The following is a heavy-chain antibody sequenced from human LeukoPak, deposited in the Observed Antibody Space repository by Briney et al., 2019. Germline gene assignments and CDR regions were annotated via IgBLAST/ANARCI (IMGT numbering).Heavy chain of an antibody. D-gene: IGHD5-18*01. CDR2: ISGSGGST. Sequence: GGSLRLSCAASGFTFSSYAMSWVRQAPGKGLEWVSAISGSGGSTYYADSVKGRFTISRDNSKNTLYLQMNSQRAEDTAVYYCAKEGSVDTAMVNDAFDIWGQGTMVTVSS. CDR1: GFTFSSYA. V-gene: IGHV3-23*01. CDR3: AKEGSVDTAMVNDAFDI. J-gene: IGHJ3*02.